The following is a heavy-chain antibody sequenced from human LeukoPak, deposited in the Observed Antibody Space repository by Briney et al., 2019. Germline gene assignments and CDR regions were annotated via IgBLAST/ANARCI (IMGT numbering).Heavy chain of an antibody. CDR2: INAGNGNT. V-gene: IGHV1-3*01. CDR1: GYTFTSYA. CDR3: AREGRRTYYYGSGSYLFDY. J-gene: IGHJ4*02. D-gene: IGHD3-10*01. Sequence: GASVKVSCKASGYTFTSYAMHWVRQAPGQRLEWMGWINAGNGNTKYSQKFQGRVTITRDTSASTAYMELSSLRSEDTAVYYCAREGRRTYYYGSGSYLFDYWGQGTLVTVSS.